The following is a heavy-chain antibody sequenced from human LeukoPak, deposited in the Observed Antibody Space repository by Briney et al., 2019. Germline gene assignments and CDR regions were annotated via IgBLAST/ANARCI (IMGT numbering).Heavy chain of an antibody. CDR3: ASGYDWRAY. CDR1: GYTFTGYY. Sequence: ASVKVSCKASGYTFTGYYMHWVRQAPGQGLEWMGWINPNSGGTDYAQKFQGRVTLTRDASISTAYMEISSLRSDDTAVYYCASGYDWRAYWGQGTLVTVSS. V-gene: IGHV1-2*02. J-gene: IGHJ4*02. CDR2: INPNSGGT. D-gene: IGHD5-12*01.